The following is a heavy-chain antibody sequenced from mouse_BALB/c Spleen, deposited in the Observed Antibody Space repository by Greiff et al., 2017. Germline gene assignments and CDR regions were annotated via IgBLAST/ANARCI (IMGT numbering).Heavy chain of an antibody. CDR2: INSNGGST. Sequence: EVKLVESGGGLVQPGGSLKLSCAASGFTFSSYGMSWVRQTPDKRLELVATINSNGGSTYYPDSVKGRFTISRDNAKNTLYLQMSSLKSEDTAMYYCAKARGRGYAMDYWGQGTSVTVSS. D-gene: IGHD3-3*01. CDR3: AKARGRGYAMDY. V-gene: IGHV5-6-3*01. J-gene: IGHJ4*01. CDR1: GFTFSSYG.